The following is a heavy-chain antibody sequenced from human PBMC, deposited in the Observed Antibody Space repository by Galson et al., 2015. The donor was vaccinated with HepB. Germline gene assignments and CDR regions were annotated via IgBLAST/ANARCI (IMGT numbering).Heavy chain of an antibody. D-gene: IGHD5-18*01. CDR3: ARDPSPNGYSYAYLDS. CDR2: ISYDGSNK. CDR1: GFTFITYS. J-gene: IGHJ4*02. V-gene: IGHV3-30-3*01. Sequence: SLRLSCVASGFTFITYSMHWVRQAPGKGLEWVAVISYDGSNKYYADSVNGRLTISRDNSKNTVYLEMNSLRGEDTAVYYCARDPSPNGYSYAYLDSWGRGTLVTVSS.